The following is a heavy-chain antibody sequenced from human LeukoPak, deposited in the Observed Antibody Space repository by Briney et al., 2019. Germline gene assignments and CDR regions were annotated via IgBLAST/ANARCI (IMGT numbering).Heavy chain of an antibody. J-gene: IGHJ4*02. CDR2: IKQDGSEK. CDR1: GFTFSTYW. Sequence: GGSLRLSCAASGFTFSTYWMSWVRQAPGKGLEWVANIKQDGSEKYYVDSVKGRFTISRDNAKNSLYLQMNSLRAEDAAVYYCARRYMATSAEDFDYWGQGTLVTVSS. D-gene: IGHD5-24*01. CDR3: ARRYMATSAEDFDY. V-gene: IGHV3-7*01.